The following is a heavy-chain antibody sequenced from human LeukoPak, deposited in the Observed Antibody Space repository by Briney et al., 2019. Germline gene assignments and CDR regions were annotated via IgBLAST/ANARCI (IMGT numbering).Heavy chain of an antibody. V-gene: IGHV3-30*04. J-gene: IGHJ6*03. CDR2: ILSDGSNK. CDR1: GFTFSSYV. CDR3: ARDISPEWNYMDV. Sequence: GRSLRLSCAASGFTFSSYVMHWVRQAPGKGLEWVGVILSDGSNKWYADSVKGRFTISRDNSKNTLYLQMNSLRAEDTAVYYCARDISPEWNYMDVWGKGTTVTVSS. D-gene: IGHD2-8*01.